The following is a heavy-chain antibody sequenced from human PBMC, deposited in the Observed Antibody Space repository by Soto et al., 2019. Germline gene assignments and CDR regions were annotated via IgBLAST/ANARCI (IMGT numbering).Heavy chain of an antibody. CDR3: AREVGDAAYFDY. J-gene: IGHJ4*02. D-gene: IGHD6-25*01. CDR1: GGTFSSYA. Sequence: ASVKVSCKASGGTFSSYAISWVRQAPGQGLEWMGGIIPIFGTANYAQKFQGRVTITADESTSTAYVELSSLRSEDTAVYYCAREVGDAAYFDYWGQGTLVTVSS. V-gene: IGHV1-69*13. CDR2: IIPIFGTA.